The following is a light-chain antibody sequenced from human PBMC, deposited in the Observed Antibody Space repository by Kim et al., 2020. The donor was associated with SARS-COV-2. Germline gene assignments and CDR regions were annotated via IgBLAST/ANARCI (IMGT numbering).Light chain of an antibody. J-gene: IGKJ4*01. CDR3: KQYEDWPLT. CDR2: DSS. V-gene: IGKV3-15*01. Sequence: EIVMTQSPATLSVSLGERATLSCRASQNVGSYLSWFQQKPGQPPRLLIRDSSGRATGVAARFSGSGSGTEFTLTISGLQSDDFAVYYCKQYEDWPLTFGGGTKVDIK. CDR1: QNVGSY.